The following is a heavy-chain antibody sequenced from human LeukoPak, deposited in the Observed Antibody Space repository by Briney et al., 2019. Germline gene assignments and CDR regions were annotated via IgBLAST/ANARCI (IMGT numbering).Heavy chain of an antibody. CDR2: IFPGDSDT. D-gene: IGHD2-2*01. CDR3: ARSGVPGAMTWFDP. V-gene: IGHV5-51*01. CDR1: GYSFTTYW. J-gene: IGHJ5*02. Sequence: GESLKIPCKGSGYSFTTYWIGWVRQMPGKGLEWMGIIFPGDSDTRYSPSFQGQVTISADKSISTAYLQWRSLKASDTAMYYCARSGVPGAMTWFDPWGQGTLVTVSS.